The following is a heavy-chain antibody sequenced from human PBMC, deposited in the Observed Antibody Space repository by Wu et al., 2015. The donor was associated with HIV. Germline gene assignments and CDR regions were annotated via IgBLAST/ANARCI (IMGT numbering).Heavy chain of an antibody. J-gene: IGHJ5*02. Sequence: QLHLVQSGPEVAKPETSVKVSCKASGADLLTSVIQWVRQTRGHRPEWIGWIVVGSGKTNYAQGFEERLKIFRDMSTRTVYMELNSLKVDDTAVYYCARDRKDNYDFWSGHYGSAYPGPWFDPWGQGTLVTVSS. CDR3: ARDRKDNYDFWSGHYGSAYPGPWFDP. CDR1: GADLLTSV. CDR2: IVVGSGKT. D-gene: IGHD3-3*01. V-gene: IGHV1-58*02.